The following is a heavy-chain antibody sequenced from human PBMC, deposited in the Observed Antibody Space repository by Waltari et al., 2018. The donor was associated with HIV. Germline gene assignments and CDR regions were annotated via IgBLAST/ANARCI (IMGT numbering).Heavy chain of an antibody. CDR1: GGSFSGYY. D-gene: IGHD3-10*01. CDR3: ARLWFGELSPIDY. V-gene: IGHV4-34*01. Sequence: QVQLQQWGAGLLKPSETLSLTCAVYGGSFSGYYWSWIRQPPGKGLEWIGEINHSGSTNSTPSLKSRVTISVDTSKNQFSLKLSSVTAADTAVYYCARLWFGELSPIDYWGQGTLVTVSS. CDR2: INHSGST. J-gene: IGHJ4*02.